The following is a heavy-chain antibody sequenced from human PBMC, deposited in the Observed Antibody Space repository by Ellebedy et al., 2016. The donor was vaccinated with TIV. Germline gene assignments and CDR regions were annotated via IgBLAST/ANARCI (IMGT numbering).Heavy chain of an antibody. D-gene: IGHD3-10*01. Sequence: MPSETLSLTCTVSGGSISSSSYYWGWIRQPPGKGLEWIGNIYYSGSTYYNPSLKSRVTISVDTSKNQFSLKLSSVTAADTAVYYCARRIYYGSGSWDYGMDVWGQGTTVTVSS. V-gene: IGHV4-39*01. CDR2: IYYSGST. J-gene: IGHJ6*02. CDR1: GGSISSSSYY. CDR3: ARRIYYGSGSWDYGMDV.